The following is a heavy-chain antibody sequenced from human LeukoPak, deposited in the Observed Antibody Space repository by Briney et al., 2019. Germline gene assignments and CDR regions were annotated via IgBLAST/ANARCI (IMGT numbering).Heavy chain of an antibody. CDR3: ARGYTGIYCSSTSCYTRPYYYYGMDV. CDR1: GGSFSGYY. Sequence: SETLSLTCAVYGGSFSGYYWSWIRQPPGKGLEWIGEINHSGSTNYNPSLKGRVTISVDTSKNQFSLKLSSVTAADTAVYYCARGYTGIYCSSTSCYTRPYYYYGMDVWGQGTTVTVSS. D-gene: IGHD2-2*02. CDR2: INHSGST. V-gene: IGHV4-34*01. J-gene: IGHJ6*02.